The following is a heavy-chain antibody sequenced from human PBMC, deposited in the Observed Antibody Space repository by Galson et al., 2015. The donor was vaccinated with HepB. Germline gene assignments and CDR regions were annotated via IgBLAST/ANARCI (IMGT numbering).Heavy chain of an antibody. CDR3: AKVGVMASKIPWDLHY. CDR2: ITGNGGRT. V-gene: IGHV3-23*01. Sequence: SLRLSCAASGFRFSSYGMTWVRQVPGKGLEWVSSITGNGGRTYIADSVKGRFTISRDNSKNTLYLQISSLRADDTAVYYCAKVGVMASKIPWDLHYWRQGTLVTVSS. D-gene: IGHD3-16*01. J-gene: IGHJ4*02. CDR1: GFRFSSYG.